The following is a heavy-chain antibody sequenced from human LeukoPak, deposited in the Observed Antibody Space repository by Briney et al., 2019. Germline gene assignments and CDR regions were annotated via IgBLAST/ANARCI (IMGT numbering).Heavy chain of an antibody. Sequence: GGSLRLSCATSGFTFSISWMAWVRQAPGKGLEWLANIKEDGGKENYVDSVKGRFTISRDNAKNSVYLQLNNLRVEDTAVYYCARNLPAADYWGQGTLVTVSS. D-gene: IGHD2-2*01. CDR2: IKEDGGKE. J-gene: IGHJ4*02. V-gene: IGHV3-7*01. CDR1: GFTFSISW. CDR3: ARNLPAADY.